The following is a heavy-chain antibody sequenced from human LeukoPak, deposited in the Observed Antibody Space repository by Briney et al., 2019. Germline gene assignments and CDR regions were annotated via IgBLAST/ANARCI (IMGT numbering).Heavy chain of an antibody. J-gene: IGHJ4*02. V-gene: IGHV3-48*02. CDR3: VRDPDALDY. CDR2: IRSSGSPI. Sequence: PGGSLRLSRAASGFTFSGYSMNWVRQAPGKGLERVSYIRSSGSPIYYADSVKGRFTISRDNAKNSVYLQMNSLGDEDTAVYYCVRDPDALDYWGQGTLVTVPS. CDR1: GFTFSGYS.